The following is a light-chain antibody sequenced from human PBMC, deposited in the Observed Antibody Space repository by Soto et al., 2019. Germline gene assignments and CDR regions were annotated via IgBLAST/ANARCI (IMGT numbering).Light chain of an antibody. Sequence: QSVLTQSPSASASLGASVKLTCTLSSGHSSYAIAWHQQQPEKGTRYLMKLNSDGSHSKGDGIPDRFSGSSSGTERYLTISSLQSEDEADYYCQTWGTGIQVVFGGGTQLTVL. CDR1: SGHSSYA. J-gene: IGLJ2*01. V-gene: IGLV4-69*01. CDR2: LNSDGSH. CDR3: QTWGTGIQVV.